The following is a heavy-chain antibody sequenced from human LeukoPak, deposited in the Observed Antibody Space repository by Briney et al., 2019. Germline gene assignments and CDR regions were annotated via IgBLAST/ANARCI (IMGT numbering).Heavy chain of an antibody. D-gene: IGHD2-15*01. CDR3: AKDLGGYCSGGSCRLFDY. V-gene: IGHV3-23*01. CDR1: GFTFSILD. Sequence: GGSLRLSCAASGFTFSILDMSWVRQAPGKGLEWVSAISGNGGRTYYADSVKGRFTISRDNSKNTLYLQMNSLRAEDTAVYYCAKDLGGYCSGGSCRLFDYWGQGTLVTVSS. CDR2: ISGNGGRT. J-gene: IGHJ4*02.